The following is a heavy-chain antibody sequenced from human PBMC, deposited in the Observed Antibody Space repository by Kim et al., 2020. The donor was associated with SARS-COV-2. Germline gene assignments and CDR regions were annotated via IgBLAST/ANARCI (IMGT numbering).Heavy chain of an antibody. Sequence: SLKSRVTISVDTSKNQFSLKLSSVTAADTAVYYCARGRKRQKVGATTVVPWGQGTLVTVSS. D-gene: IGHD1-26*01. V-gene: IGHV4-34*01. J-gene: IGHJ5*02. CDR3: ARGRKRQKVGATTVVP.